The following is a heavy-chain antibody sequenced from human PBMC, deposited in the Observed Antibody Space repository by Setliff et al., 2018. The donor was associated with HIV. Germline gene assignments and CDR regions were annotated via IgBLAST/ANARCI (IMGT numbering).Heavy chain of an antibody. CDR2: INPNSDNT. Sequence: KVSCKASGYAFNSYTLNWVRQATGRGLEWMGWINPNSDNTAYAQKFQGRLTMTRNTSTGTVYMELSSLRSEDTAVYYCARIGRTPYYYYMDVWGKGTTVTVSS. J-gene: IGHJ6*03. CDR1: GYAFNSYT. V-gene: IGHV1-8*01. CDR3: ARIGRTPYYYYMDV. D-gene: IGHD2-15*01.